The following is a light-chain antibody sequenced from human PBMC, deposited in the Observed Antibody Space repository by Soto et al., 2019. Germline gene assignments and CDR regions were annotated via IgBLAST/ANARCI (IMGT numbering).Light chain of an antibody. CDR2: DAS. CDR3: QQYNTDPFS. Sequence: DIQMTQSPSTLSASVGDRVTIHCRASHSISNWLAWYQQKPGQAPNLLIYDASTLESGVPSRFRGSGSGTEFTLTISSLQPDDFAAYYCQQYNTDPFSFGGGTKVDIK. CDR1: HSISNW. V-gene: IGKV1-5*01. J-gene: IGKJ4*01.